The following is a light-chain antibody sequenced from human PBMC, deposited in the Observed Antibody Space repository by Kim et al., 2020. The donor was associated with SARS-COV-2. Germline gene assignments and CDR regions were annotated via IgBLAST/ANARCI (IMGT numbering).Light chain of an antibody. CDR3: QQTYRIPLT. CDR2: TSS. V-gene: IGKV1-39*01. CDR1: QTIASY. Sequence: DIQMTQFPSSLSASLGDRVTITCRSSQTIASYLNWYQQRPGEPPKLLIFTSSSLQNGVPSRFSGSASGADFTLTINGLQPEDFATYYCQQTYRIPLTFGQGTRLEIK. J-gene: IGKJ5*01.